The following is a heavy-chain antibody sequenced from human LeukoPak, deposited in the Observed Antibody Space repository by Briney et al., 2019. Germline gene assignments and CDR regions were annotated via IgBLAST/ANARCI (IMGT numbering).Heavy chain of an antibody. J-gene: IGHJ4*02. CDR2: IYYSGST. CDR1: GGSISSYY. V-gene: IGHV4-59*08. D-gene: IGHD5-18*01. Sequence: SETLSLTCTVSGGSISSYYWSWIRQPPGKGLEWIGYIYYSGSTNYNPSLKSRVTISVVTSKNQFSLKLSSVTAADTAVYYCARQSGYSYGYHFDYWGQGTLVTVSS. CDR3: ARQSGYSYGYHFDY.